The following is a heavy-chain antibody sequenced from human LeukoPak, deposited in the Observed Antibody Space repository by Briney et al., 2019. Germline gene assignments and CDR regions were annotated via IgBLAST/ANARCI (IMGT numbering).Heavy chain of an antibody. CDR2: INPNSGGT. J-gene: IGHJ2*01. Sequence: ASVKVSCKASGYTFTGYYMHWVRQAPGQGLEWMGWINPNSGGTNYAQKFQGRVTMTRDTSISTAYMELNRLRSDDTAVYYCARGPYYYDSSGYYLWGRGTLVTVSS. D-gene: IGHD3-22*01. CDR3: ARGPYYYDSSGYYL. V-gene: IGHV1-2*02. CDR1: GYTFTGYY.